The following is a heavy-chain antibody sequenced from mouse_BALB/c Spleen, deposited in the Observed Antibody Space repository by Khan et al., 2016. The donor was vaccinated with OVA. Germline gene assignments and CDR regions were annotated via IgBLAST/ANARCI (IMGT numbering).Heavy chain of an antibody. J-gene: IGHJ3*01. CDR2: MIYTGYT. V-gene: IGHV3-8*02. CDR1: DDSITSGY. CDR3: ARSTYRYAFAY. D-gene: IGHD2-14*01. Sequence: VQLKESGPSLVKPSQTLSLTCSVTDDSITSGYWSWIRKFPGNKLEYMGYMIYTGYTYYNPSLKSRISITRHTSKNQYYLQLNSVTTEDTATYYCARSTYRYAFAYWGQGTLVTVSA.